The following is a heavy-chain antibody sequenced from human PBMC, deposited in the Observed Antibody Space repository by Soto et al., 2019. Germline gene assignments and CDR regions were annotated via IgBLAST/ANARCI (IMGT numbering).Heavy chain of an antibody. CDR1: GGSISSSSYY. J-gene: IGHJ5*02. D-gene: IGHD6-13*01. CDR2: IYYSGST. CDR3: ARTSAAAGTTNWFDP. Sequence: PSETLSLTCTVSGGSISSSSYYWSWIRQPPGKGLEWIGYIYYSGSTNYNPSLKSRVTISVDTSKNQFSLKLSSVTAADTAVYYCARTSAAAGTTNWFDPWGQGTLVTAPQ. V-gene: IGHV4-61*01.